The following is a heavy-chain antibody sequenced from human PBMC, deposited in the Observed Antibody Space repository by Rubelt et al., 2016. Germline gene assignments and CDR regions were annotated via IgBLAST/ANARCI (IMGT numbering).Heavy chain of an antibody. Sequence: KGLERLGFIRSTSFGGTTAFAASVEGRFTISRDDSRRIAYLQMKSLKPEDTAVYYCARTGRNSGYYYYGLDVCGQGTTVTVSS. V-gene: IGHV3-49*02. J-gene: IGHJ6*02. CDR2: IRSTSFGGTT. D-gene: IGHD2/OR15-2a*01. CDR3: ARTGRNSGYYYYGLDV.